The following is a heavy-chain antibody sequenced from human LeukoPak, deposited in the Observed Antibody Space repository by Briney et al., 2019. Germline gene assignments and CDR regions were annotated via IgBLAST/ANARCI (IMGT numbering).Heavy chain of an antibody. CDR1: GYTFTIYY. V-gene: IGHV1-46*01. J-gene: IGHJ4*02. Sequence: ASVTVSCTASGYTFTIYYMHWVRQAPGQGLEWMGIINPSGGSTSYAQKFQGRVTMTRDMSTSTVYMELSSLRSEDTAVYYCARDRKDIVVVTGTFDYWGQGTLVTVSS. D-gene: IGHD2-21*02. CDR3: ARDRKDIVVVTGTFDY. CDR2: INPSGGST.